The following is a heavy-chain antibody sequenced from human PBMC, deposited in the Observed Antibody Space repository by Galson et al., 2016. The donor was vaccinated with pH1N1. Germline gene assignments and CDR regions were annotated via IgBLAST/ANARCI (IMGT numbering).Heavy chain of an antibody. CDR2: IYHSGST. CDR3: ARGHSSGYNGFDP. Sequence: TLSLTCTVSGDSISDGYYWGWIRQPPGKGLEWIGNIYHSGSTYYNPSLKSRVTISVDTSKSQFSLKLSSLTAADTAVYYCARGHSSGYNGFDPGGQGTLVTVSS. V-gene: IGHV4-38-2*02. D-gene: IGHD3-22*01. J-gene: IGHJ5*02. CDR1: GDSISDGYY.